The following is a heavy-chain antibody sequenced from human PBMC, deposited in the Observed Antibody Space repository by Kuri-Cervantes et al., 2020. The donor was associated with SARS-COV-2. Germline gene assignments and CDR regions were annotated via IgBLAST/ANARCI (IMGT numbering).Heavy chain of an antibody. CDR2: INWNGGST. V-gene: IGHV3-20*04. CDR1: GFTFSSYA. CDR3: AANRGAILSGSYYCVY. J-gene: IGHJ4*02. D-gene: IGHD1-26*01. Sequence: GESLKISCAASGFTFSSYAMSWVRQAPGKGLEWVSGINWNGGSTGYADSVKGRFTISRDNAKNSLYLQMNSLRAEDTALYYCAANRGAILSGSYYCVYWGQGTLVTVSS.